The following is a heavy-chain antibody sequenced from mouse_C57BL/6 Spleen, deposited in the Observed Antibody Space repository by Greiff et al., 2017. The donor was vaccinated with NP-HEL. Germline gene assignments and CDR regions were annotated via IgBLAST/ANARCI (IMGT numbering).Heavy chain of an antibody. CDR2: IDPSGGCA. D-gene: IGHD2-10*02. J-gene: IGHJ3*01. V-gene: IGHV1-50*01. CDR3: ARSSEYGNYLAWCAY. Sequence: VQLQQPGAELVKPGASVKLSCKASGYTFTSYWMQWVKQRPGQGLEWIGEIDPSGGCANYNQKFKGKATLTVDTTSSTAYMQLSSLTSEDSAVYYCARSSEYGNYLAWCAYGGKGTLVTVAA. CDR1: GYTFTSYW.